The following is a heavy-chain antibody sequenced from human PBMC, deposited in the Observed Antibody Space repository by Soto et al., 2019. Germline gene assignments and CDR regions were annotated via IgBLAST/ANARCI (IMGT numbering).Heavy chain of an antibody. J-gene: IGHJ6*02. V-gene: IGHV1-2*02. Sequence: GASVKVSCKASGYTFTGYYMHWVRQAPGQGLEWMGWISPNSGGTNYAQKFQGRVTMTRDTSISTAYMELSRLRSDDTAVYYCARDFGDSSGYYYYYGMDVWGQGTTVTVSS. CDR1: GYTFTGYY. D-gene: IGHD3-22*01. CDR3: ARDFGDSSGYYYYYGMDV. CDR2: ISPNSGGT.